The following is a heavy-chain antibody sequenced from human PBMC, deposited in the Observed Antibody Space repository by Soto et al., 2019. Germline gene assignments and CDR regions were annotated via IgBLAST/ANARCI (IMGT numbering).Heavy chain of an antibody. CDR3: ARDVTGSSGPTLGMDV. D-gene: IGHD6-25*01. Sequence: QVQLQESGPGLVKPSQTLSLTCTVSGGSISSGGYYWSWIRQHPGKGLEWIGYMYYSGSTYYNPSLMSRVTIAVDTSKNQFSLKLISATAADTAVYYCARDVTGSSGPTLGMDVWGQGTTVTVSS. CDR2: MYYSGST. J-gene: IGHJ6*02. V-gene: IGHV4-31*03. CDR1: GGSISSGGYY.